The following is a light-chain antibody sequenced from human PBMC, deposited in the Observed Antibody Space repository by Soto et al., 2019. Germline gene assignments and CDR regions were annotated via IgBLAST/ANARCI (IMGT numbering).Light chain of an antibody. J-gene: IGLJ3*02. V-gene: IGLV2-14*01. CDR1: SSDVGGYNY. CDR3: SSFTSSSTQV. Sequence: QSALTQTASVSGSPGQSITISCTGTSSDVGGYNYVSWYQQHPGKVPKLMIYEVSNRPSGVSNRFSGSKSGNTASLTISGLQAEDEADYYCSSFTSSSTQVFGGGTKVTVL. CDR2: EVS.